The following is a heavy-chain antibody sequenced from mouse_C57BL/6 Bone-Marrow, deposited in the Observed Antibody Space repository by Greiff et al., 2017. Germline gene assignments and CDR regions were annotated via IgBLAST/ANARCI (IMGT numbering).Heavy chain of an antibody. D-gene: IGHD2-3*01. CDR3: ARPDGYYGCAD. CDR1: GFNFSDYG. CDR2: ISSGSRTI. V-gene: IGHV5-17*01. J-gene: IGHJ3*01. Sequence: EVQVVESGGGLVKPGGSLQLSCAASGFNFSDYGMHWVRPAPEKGLEWVAYISSGSRTINYAATVKGRFTVSRDDAKYTLVLQMTSLRSEDTAMYDCARPDGYYGCADWGQGTLVTGSA.